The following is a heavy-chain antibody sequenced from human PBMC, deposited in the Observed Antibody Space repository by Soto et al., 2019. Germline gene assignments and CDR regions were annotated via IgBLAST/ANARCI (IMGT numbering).Heavy chain of an antibody. CDR2: IYSGGST. Sequence: GGSLRLSCAASGFPVSSNYMSWVRQAPGKGLEWVSVIYSGGSTYYADSVKGRFTISRDNSKNTLYLQMNSLRAEDTAVYYCARSTAAGPIDYWGQGTLVTVSS. CDR1: GFPVSSNY. V-gene: IGHV3-53*01. J-gene: IGHJ4*02. CDR3: ARSTAAGPIDY. D-gene: IGHD6-13*01.